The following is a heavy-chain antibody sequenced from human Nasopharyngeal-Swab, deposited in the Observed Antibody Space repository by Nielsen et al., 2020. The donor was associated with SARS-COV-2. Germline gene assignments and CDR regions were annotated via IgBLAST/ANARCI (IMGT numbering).Heavy chain of an antibody. D-gene: IGHD3-22*01. CDR2: IYYSGST. V-gene: IGHV4-61*01. J-gene: IGHJ5*02. CDR1: GGSVSSGSYY. Sequence: SETLSLTCTVSGGSVSSGSYYWSWIRQPPGKGLEWIGYIYYSGSTYYNPSLKSRVTISVDTSKNQFSLKLSSVTAADTAVYYCAREGPDYYDSSGYYNWFDPWGQGTLVTVSS. CDR3: AREGPDYYDSSGYYNWFDP.